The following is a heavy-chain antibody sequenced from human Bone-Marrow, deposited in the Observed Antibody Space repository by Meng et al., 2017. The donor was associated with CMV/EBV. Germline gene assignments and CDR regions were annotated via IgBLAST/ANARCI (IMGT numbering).Heavy chain of an antibody. J-gene: IGHJ6*02. D-gene: IGHD1-26*01. CDR3: ARGGRRKQPLGDV. CDR1: GGSISSYY. Sequence: SVTLSLTCTVSGGSISSYYWSWIRQPPGKGLEWIGYIYYSGSTNYNPSLKSRVTISVDTSKNQFSLKLSSVTAADTAVYYCARGGRRKQPLGDVWGQGTTVTVSS. V-gene: IGHV4-59*01. CDR2: IYYSGST.